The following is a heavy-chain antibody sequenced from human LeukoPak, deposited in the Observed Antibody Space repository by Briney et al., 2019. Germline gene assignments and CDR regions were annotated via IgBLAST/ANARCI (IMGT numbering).Heavy chain of an antibody. Sequence: SVKVSCKASGGTFSNYAVSWVRQAPGQGLEWIGGIIPMFGTTNYAQRFQGRVTITADESTSTAYVELSSLRSDDTAVYYCARQGFLEWGYYCFYMDVWGKGTAVTVSS. J-gene: IGHJ6*03. CDR3: ARQGFLEWGYYCFYMDV. CDR2: IIPMFGTT. V-gene: IGHV1-69*13. D-gene: IGHD3-3*01. CDR1: GGTFSNYA.